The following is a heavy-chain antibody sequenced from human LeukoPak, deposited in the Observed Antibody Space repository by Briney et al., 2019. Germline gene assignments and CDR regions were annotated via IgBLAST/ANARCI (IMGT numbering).Heavy chain of an antibody. D-gene: IGHD3-9*01. Sequence: SETLSLTCTVSGGSISSGDYYWSWIRQPPGKGLEWIGYIYYSGSTYYNPSLKSRVTISVDTSKNQFSLKLSSVTAADTAVYYCASSPLSDDILTGQLDYWGQGTPVTVSS. CDR3: ASSPLSDDILTGQLDY. J-gene: IGHJ4*02. CDR1: GGSISSGDYY. V-gene: IGHV4-30-4*01. CDR2: IYYSGST.